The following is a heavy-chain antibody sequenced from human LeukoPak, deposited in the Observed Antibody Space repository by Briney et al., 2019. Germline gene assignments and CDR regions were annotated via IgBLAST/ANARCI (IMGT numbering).Heavy chain of an antibody. J-gene: IGHJ6*02. V-gene: IGHV5-51*04. CDR3: ARFLIAAGGDYYYYYGMDV. Sequence: GESLKISCKGSGYSFTSYWIGWVRQMPGKGLEWMGIIYPGDSDTRYTPSFQGQVTISADKPISTAYLQWSSLKASDTAMYYCARFLIAAGGDYYYYYGMDVWGQGTTVTVSS. D-gene: IGHD6-13*01. CDR1: GYSFTSYW. CDR2: IYPGDSDT.